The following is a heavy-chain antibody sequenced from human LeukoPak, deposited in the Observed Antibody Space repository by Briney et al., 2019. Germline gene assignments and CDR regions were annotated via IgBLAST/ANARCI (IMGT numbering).Heavy chain of an antibody. CDR2: LNHSGST. CDR3: ARGHGYCSGGSCYWAGYYYYMDV. Sequence: SETLSLTCAVCGVSFCGYYWLWLRQPPGKGLEWIRELNHSGSTNYNPSLKSRVTISVDTSKNQFSLKLSSVTAADTAVYYCARGHGYCSGGSCYWAGYYYYMDVWGKGTTVTVSS. J-gene: IGHJ6*03. CDR1: GVSFCGYY. V-gene: IGHV4-34*01. D-gene: IGHD2-15*01.